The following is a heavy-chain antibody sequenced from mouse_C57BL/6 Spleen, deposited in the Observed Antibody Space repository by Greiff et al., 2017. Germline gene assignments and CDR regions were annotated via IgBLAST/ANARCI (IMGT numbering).Heavy chain of an antibody. CDR3: ARDRYYGSSYDYAMDY. J-gene: IGHJ4*01. CDR1: GYSITSGYY. V-gene: IGHV3-6*01. Sequence: EVKLMESGPGLVKPSQSLSLTCSVTGYSITSGYYWNWIRQFPGNKLEWMGYIRYDGSNNYNPSLKNRISITLDTSKNQFFLKLNSVTTEDTATYYCARDRYYGSSYDYAMDYWGQGTSVTVSS. CDR2: IRYDGSN. D-gene: IGHD1-1*01.